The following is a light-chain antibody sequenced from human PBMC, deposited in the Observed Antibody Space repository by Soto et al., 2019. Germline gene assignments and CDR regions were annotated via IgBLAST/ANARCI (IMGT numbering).Light chain of an antibody. CDR2: AAS. Sequence: DIQMTQSPSSLSASVGDRVSITCCTIHTITTSLTWYRQKPGKAPDLLIYAASSLQSGIPSRFGGRGSGTDFTLTITGLQPEDFATYYCQQNYSLPTTFGQGTRLRL. CDR1: HTITTS. CDR3: QQNYSLPTT. V-gene: IGKV1-39*01. J-gene: IGKJ5*01.